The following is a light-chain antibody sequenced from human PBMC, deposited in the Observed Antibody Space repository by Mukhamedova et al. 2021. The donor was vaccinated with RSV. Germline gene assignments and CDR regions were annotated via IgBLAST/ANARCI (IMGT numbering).Light chain of an antibody. CDR2: KAS. Sequence: WYQRRVHGKAPKLLIYKASRLESGVPSRFSGSGSGTEFTLTISSLQPDDFASYYCQQYYKYSYTFGQGTKVEIK. V-gene: IGKV1-5*03. J-gene: IGKJ2*01. CDR3: QQYYKYSYT.